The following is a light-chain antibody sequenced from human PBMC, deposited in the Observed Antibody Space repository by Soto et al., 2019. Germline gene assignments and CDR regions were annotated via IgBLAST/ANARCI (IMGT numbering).Light chain of an antibody. CDR1: QTISSW. J-gene: IGKJ5*01. CDR3: QQRNVWPPVT. CDR2: KAS. Sequence: DIQITQSPSTLSGSVGDRVTITCRASQTISSWLAWYQQKPGKAPKLLIYKASTLKSGVPSRFSGSGSGTDFTLTISSLEPEDSAVYYCQQRNVWPPVTFGQGTRLGL. V-gene: IGKV1-5*03.